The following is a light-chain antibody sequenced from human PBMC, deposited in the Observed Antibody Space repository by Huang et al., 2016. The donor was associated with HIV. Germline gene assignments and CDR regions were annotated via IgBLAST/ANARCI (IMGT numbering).Light chain of an antibody. CDR3: QQYNNWLA. Sequence: EIVMTQSPATLSVSPGERATLSRRTSQTVNSNLAWYQHKPGQAPRLLIYGASTRATGVPARFSGSGSGTKFTLTISSLQSEDFAVYYCQQYNNWLAFGQGTKVEIK. CDR1: QTVNSN. V-gene: IGKV3-15*01. CDR2: GAS. J-gene: IGKJ1*01.